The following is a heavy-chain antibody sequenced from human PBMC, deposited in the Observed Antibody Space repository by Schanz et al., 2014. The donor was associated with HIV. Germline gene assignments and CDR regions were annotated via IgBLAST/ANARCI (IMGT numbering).Heavy chain of an antibody. CDR3: AKDRNQYDSRYIGKGNYYYYYGMDV. D-gene: IGHD3-22*01. J-gene: IGHJ6*02. CDR1: GFTFSDYS. CDR2: ISSSSTYI. Sequence: EVQLLESGGGLVQPGGSLRLSCAASGFTFSDYSMHWVRQAPGKGLEWVSSISSSSTYIYYADSVKGRFTISRDNSKNTVYLQAKSLRPEDTAVYYCAKDRNQYDSRYIGKGNYYYYYGMDVWGQGTTVTVSS. V-gene: IGHV3-21*01.